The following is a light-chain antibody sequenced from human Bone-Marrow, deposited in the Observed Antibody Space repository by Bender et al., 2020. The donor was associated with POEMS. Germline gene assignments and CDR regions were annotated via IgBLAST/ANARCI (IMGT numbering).Light chain of an antibody. CDR2: EVS. V-gene: IGLV2-23*02. CDR3: CSFADGSTSEV. J-gene: IGLJ3*02. CDR1: SIGRNP. Sequence: QSVLTQPPSASGTPGQRVTISCSGGSIGRNPINWYQQHPGKAPKLLIYEVSKRPSGVSTRFSASKSGNTASLTISGLQAGGEAHYFCCSFADGSTSEVFGGGTQLTVL.